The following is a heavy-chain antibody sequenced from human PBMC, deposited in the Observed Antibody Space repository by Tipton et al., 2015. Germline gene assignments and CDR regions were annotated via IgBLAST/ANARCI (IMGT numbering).Heavy chain of an antibody. J-gene: IGHJ1*01. D-gene: IGHD5-12*01. Sequence: SLRLSCAASGISFDDKAMHWVRQAPGKGLEWVSHIYSDSTTYYADSVRGRFTVSRDNSKNTLYLQMVSLRAEDTALYYCARNSAYYFAMDVWGQGTLVTVSS. V-gene: IGHV3-53*01. CDR2: IYSDSTT. CDR1: GISFDDKA. CDR3: ARNSAYYFAMDV.